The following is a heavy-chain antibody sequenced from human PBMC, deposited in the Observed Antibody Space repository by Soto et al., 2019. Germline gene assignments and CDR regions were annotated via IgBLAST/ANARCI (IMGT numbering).Heavy chain of an antibody. V-gene: IGHV1-18*01. CDR1: GYSFHTYA. Sequence: QVQLVQSGAKVKKPGASVNVSCKASGYSFHTYAISWVRQAPGQGLEWVGWISGYNGNTNYAQKFQGRVTLTTDTSTKTAFMELRSLTGDDTAVYYCAREYGMDVWGQGTTVTVSS. CDR3: AREYGMDV. CDR2: ISGYNGNT. J-gene: IGHJ6*02.